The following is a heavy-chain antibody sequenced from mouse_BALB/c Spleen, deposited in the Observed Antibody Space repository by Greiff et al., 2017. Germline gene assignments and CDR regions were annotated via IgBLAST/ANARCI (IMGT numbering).Heavy chain of an antibody. CDR2: ISSGGSYT. D-gene: IGHD2-1*01. CDR1: GFTFSSYG. Sequence: VQLVESGGDLVKPGGSLKLSCAASGFTFSSYGMSWVRQTPDKRLEWVATISSGGSYTYYPDSVKGRFTISRDNAKNTLYLQMSSLKSEDTAMYYCARQYYGNYDYFDYWGQGTTLTVSS. CDR3: ARQYYGNYDYFDY. J-gene: IGHJ2*01. V-gene: IGHV5-6*01.